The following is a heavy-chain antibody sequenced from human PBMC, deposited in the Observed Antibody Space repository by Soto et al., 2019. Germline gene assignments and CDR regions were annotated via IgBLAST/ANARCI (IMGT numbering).Heavy chain of an antibody. Sequence: QITLNESGPTQVKPRQTLTLTCTFSGFSLTTSGVGVGWIRQSPGKAPEWLALIYWDDDKRYSPSLKSRLTITQDASKNPVVLTMADLDPSNKATYYFAHRVLRTVFGLVTTTAIYFDSWGQGTPVAVSS. CDR1: GFSLTTSGVG. J-gene: IGHJ4*02. V-gene: IGHV2-5*02. D-gene: IGHD3-3*01. CDR3: AHRVLRTVFGLVTTTAIYFDS. CDR2: IYWDDDK.